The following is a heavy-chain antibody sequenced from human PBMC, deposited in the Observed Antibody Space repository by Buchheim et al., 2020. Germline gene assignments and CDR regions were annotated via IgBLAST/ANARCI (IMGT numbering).Heavy chain of an antibody. D-gene: IGHD3-10*01. CDR2: IKQDGSEK. Sequence: EVQLVESGGGLVQPGGSLRLSCAASRFTFSSYWMSWVRQAPGKGLEWVANIKQDGSEKYYVDSVKGRFTISRDNAKNSLYLQMNSLRAEDTAVYYCAREKGPILLWFGELLSGDYWYFDLWGRGTL. CDR3: AREKGPILLWFGELLSGDYWYFDL. V-gene: IGHV3-7*01. CDR1: RFTFSSYW. J-gene: IGHJ2*01.